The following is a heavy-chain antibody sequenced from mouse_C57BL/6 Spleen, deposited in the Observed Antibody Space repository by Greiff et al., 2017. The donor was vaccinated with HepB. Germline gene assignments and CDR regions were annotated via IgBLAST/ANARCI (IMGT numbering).Heavy chain of an antibody. V-gene: IGHV1-18*01. D-gene: IGHD1-1*01. Sequence: EVQLQQSGPELVKPGASVKIPCKASGYTFTDYNMDWVKQSHGKSLEWIGDINPNNGGTIYNQKFKGKATLTVDKSSSTAYMELRSLTSDDTAVYYCARSFSSYWYFDVWGTGTTVTVSS. CDR2: INPNNGGT. CDR1: GYTFTDYN. J-gene: IGHJ1*03. CDR3: ARSFSSYWYFDV.